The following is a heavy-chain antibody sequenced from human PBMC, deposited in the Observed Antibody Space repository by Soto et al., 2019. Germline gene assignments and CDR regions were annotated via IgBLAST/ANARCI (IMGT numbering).Heavy chain of an antibody. CDR3: ARSIASAVDFDY. Sequence: QVQLMQSGAEVKKPGASVKVSCKASGYTSNSYGISWVRQAPGQGLEWMGWISAYNGNTKHAQKLQGRVTMTTDTSTSTAYMELRSLRSDDTAVYYCARSIASAVDFDYWGQGTLVTVSS. J-gene: IGHJ4*02. V-gene: IGHV1-18*01. CDR2: ISAYNGNT. D-gene: IGHD6-25*01. CDR1: GYTSNSYG.